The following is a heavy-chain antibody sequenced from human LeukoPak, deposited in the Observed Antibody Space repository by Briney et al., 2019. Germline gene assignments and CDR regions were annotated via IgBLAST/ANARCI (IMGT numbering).Heavy chain of an antibody. CDR1: GFTFSNAW. D-gene: IGHD2-2*01. Sequence: GGSLGLSCAASGFTFSNAWMSWVRQAPGKGLEWVGRIKSKTDGGTTDYAAPVKGRFTISRDDSKNTLYLQMNSLKTEDTAVYYCTTGPAATTNFDYWGQGTLVTVSS. CDR2: IKSKTDGGTT. J-gene: IGHJ4*02. V-gene: IGHV3-15*01. CDR3: TTGPAATTNFDY.